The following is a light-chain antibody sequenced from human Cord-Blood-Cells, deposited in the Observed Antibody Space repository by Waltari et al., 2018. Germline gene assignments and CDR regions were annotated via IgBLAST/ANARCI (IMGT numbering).Light chain of an antibody. J-gene: IGLJ3*02. CDR2: VVS. Sequence: QSALTQPASVSGSPGQSITISCTGTSSDAGGYNYVSWYQQHPGKAPKLMIYVVSKRPSGVSNRFSGSKSGNTASLTISGLQAEDEADYYCSSYTSSSTWVFGGGTKLTVL. V-gene: IGLV2-14*01. CDR3: SSYTSSSTWV. CDR1: SSDAGGYNY.